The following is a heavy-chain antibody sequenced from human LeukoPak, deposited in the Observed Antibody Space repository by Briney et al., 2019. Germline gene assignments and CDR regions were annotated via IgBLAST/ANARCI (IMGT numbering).Heavy chain of an antibody. J-gene: IGHJ4*02. CDR2: IRYDGSNK. Sequence: GGSLRLSSAASGFTFSSYGMHWVRQAPGKGLEWVAFIRYDGSNKYYADSVKGRFTISRDNSKNTLYLQMNSLRAEDTAVYYCAKDRAAAGPYYFDYWGQGTLVTVSS. V-gene: IGHV3-30*02. CDR3: AKDRAAAGPYYFDY. D-gene: IGHD6-13*01. CDR1: GFTFSSYG.